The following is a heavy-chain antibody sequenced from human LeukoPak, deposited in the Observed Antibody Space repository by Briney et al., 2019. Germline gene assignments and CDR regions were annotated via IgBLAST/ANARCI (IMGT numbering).Heavy chain of an antibody. CDR2: IYYSGST. Sequence: PSETLSLTCTVSGGSISSYYWSWIRQPPGKGLEWIGYIYYSGSTNYNPSLKSRVTISVDTSKNQFSLNLTSVTAADTAVYYCARATRYTAYDFAFDIWGQGTMVTVSS. V-gene: IGHV4-59*01. J-gene: IGHJ3*02. D-gene: IGHD5-12*01. CDR3: ARATRYTAYDFAFDI. CDR1: GGSISSYY.